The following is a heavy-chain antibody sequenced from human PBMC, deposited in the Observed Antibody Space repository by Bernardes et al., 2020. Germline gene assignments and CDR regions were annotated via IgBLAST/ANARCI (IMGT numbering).Heavy chain of an antibody. CDR1: GFTFSNFW. J-gene: IGHJ4*02. CDR2: IKQDGREK. CDR3: AMGLWTFDY. V-gene: IGHV3-7*03. D-gene: IGHD2-21*01. Sequence: GGSLRLSCAGTGFTFSNFWMTWVRQAPGKGLEWVANIKQDGREKDYVGSVKGRFTISRDNAKNSLYLQMNSLRVEDTAVYYCAMGLWTFDYWGQGILVTVSS.